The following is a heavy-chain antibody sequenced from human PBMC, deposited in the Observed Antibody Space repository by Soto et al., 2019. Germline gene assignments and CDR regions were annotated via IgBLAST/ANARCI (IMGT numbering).Heavy chain of an antibody. CDR3: ARDPLSYSSSSLHESYYYGMDV. V-gene: IGHV3-21*01. CDR1: GFTFSSYS. J-gene: IGHJ6*02. CDR2: ISSSSSYI. Sequence: GSLRLSCAASGFTFSSYSMNWVRQAPGKGLEWVSSISSSSSYIYYADSVKGRFTISRDNAKNSLYLQMNSLRAEDTAVYYCARDPLSYSSSSLHESYYYGMDVWGQGTTVTVSS. D-gene: IGHD6-6*01.